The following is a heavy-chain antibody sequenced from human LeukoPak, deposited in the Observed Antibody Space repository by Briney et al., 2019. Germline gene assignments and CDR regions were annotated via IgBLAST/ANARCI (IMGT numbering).Heavy chain of an antibody. CDR3: ARTTYSSSSTVVDV. CDR1: GYTFTGYY. V-gene: IGHV1-2*02. J-gene: IGHJ6*04. Sequence: ASVKVSCKASGYTFTGYYMHWVRQAPGQGLEWMGWINPNSGGTNYAQKFQGRVTMTGDTSISTAYMELSRLRSDDTAVYYCARTTYSSSSTVVDVWGKGTAVTVSS. D-gene: IGHD6-6*01. CDR2: INPNSGGT.